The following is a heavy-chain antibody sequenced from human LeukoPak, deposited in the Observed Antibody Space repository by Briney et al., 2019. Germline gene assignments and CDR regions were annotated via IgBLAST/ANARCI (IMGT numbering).Heavy chain of an antibody. Sequence: GGSLRLSCAASGFTFSSYAIHWVRQAPGKGLEWVAVISYDGSNKYYADSVKGRSTISRDNSKNTLYLQMNSLRAEDTAVYYCARDGPPGVNGIDYWGQGTLVTVSS. CDR3: ARDGPPGVNGIDY. CDR2: ISYDGSNK. D-gene: IGHD3-22*01. CDR1: GFTFSSYA. J-gene: IGHJ4*02. V-gene: IGHV3-30*04.